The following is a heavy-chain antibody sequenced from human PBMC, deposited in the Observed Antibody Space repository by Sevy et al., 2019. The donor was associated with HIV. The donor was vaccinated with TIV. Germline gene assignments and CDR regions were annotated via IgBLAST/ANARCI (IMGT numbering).Heavy chain of an antibody. CDR3: ARLDYYDSSGSPPLLGWFDP. CDR2: IYYSGST. D-gene: IGHD3-22*01. Sequence: SETLSLTCTVSGGSISSSSYYWGWIRQPPGKGLEWIGSIYYSGSTYYNPSLKSRVTISVDTSKNQFSLKLSSVTAADTAVYYCARLDYYDSSGSPPLLGWFDPWGQGTLVTVSS. V-gene: IGHV4-39*01. J-gene: IGHJ5*02. CDR1: GGSISSSSYY.